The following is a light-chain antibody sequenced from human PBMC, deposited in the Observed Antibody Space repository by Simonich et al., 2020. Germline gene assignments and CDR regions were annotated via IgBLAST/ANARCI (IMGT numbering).Light chain of an antibody. CDR2: DYS. V-gene: IGLV3-21*03. Sequence: SYVLHQPPSVSVAQGKTARLPCGGHNIGSKMVHWYQQKPGRAPLLVVYDYSDLPSGIPGRFSGSNSGNTATLTSSRVEAGDEADYYCQVWDSSSDHPVFGGGTKLTVL. CDR3: QVWDSSSDHPV. CDR1: NIGSKM. J-gene: IGLJ2*01.